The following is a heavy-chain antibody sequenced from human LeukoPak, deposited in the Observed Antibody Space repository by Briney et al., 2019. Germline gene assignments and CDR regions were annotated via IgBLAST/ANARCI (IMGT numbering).Heavy chain of an antibody. Sequence: SETLSLTCTVSGGSISSYYWSWVRQPPGKGLEWIGSIYYSGSTNYNPCLKSRVTISVDTSKYQFSLKLSSVTAADTVVYYCARGRTGEPIDYWGQGTLVTVSS. CDR3: ARGRTGEPIDY. CDR1: GGSISSYY. CDR2: IYYSGST. D-gene: IGHD7-27*01. J-gene: IGHJ4*02. V-gene: IGHV4-59*01.